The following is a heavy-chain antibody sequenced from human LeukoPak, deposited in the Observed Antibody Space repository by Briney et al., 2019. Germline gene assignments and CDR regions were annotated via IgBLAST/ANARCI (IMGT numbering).Heavy chain of an antibody. CDR1: GFTFSSYA. J-gene: IGHJ3*02. CDR3: ARDRVASGIYNDAFDI. CDR2: ISYDGSNK. D-gene: IGHD1-26*01. V-gene: IGHV3-30*09. Sequence: GGSLRLSCAASGFTFSSYAMDWVRQAPGKGLEWVAVISYDGSNKFYTDSVKGRSAISRDNSKNTLYLQMNSLRAEDTAVYYCARDRVASGIYNDAFDIWGQGTMVTVSS.